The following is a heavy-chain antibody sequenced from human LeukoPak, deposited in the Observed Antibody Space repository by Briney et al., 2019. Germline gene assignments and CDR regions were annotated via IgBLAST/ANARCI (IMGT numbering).Heavy chain of an antibody. CDR3: ARRPSLVYFDY. CDR2: IYYSGST. V-gene: IGHV4-39*01. J-gene: IGHJ4*02. Sequence: EWIGSIYYSGSTYYNPSLKSRVTISVDTSKHQFSLKLSSVTAADTAVYYCARRPSLVYFDYWGQGTLVTVSS.